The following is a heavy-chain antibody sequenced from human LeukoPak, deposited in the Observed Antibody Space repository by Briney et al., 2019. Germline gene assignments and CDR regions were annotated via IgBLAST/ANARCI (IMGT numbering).Heavy chain of an antibody. CDR2: ISTSGGST. J-gene: IGHJ4*02. D-gene: IGHD3-10*01. V-gene: IGHV3-23*01. CDR3: AKFNGYYGSGSQVDY. Sequence: GGSLRLSCAASGFTFTNYAMSWVRQAPGKGLEWVSSISTSGGSTYYADPVKGRFTISRDDSKNSLYLQMNSLRAEDTAVYYCAKFNGYYGSGSQVDYWGQGTLVTVSS. CDR1: GFTFTNYA.